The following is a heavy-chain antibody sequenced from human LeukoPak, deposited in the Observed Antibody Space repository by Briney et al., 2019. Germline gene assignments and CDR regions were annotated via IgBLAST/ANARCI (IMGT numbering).Heavy chain of an antibody. CDR3: ARVRVGSVVVPAAIDY. J-gene: IGHJ4*02. CDR1: GFTFSDYY. Sequence: GGFLRLSCAASGFTFSDYYMSWIRQAPGKGLEWVSYISSSGSTIYYADSVKGRFTISRDIAKNSLYLQMNSLRAEDTAVYYCARVRVGSVVVPAAIDYWGQGTLVTVSS. CDR2: ISSSGSTI. V-gene: IGHV3-11*01. D-gene: IGHD2-2*02.